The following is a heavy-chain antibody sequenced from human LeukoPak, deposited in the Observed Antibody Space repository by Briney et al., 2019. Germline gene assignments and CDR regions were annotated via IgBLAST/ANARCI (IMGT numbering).Heavy chain of an antibody. J-gene: IGHJ4*02. Sequence: EASVKVSCKASGGTFSSYAISWVRQAPGQGLEWMGGIIPIFGTANYAQKFQGRVTITADESTSTAYMELSSLRSEDTAVYCCARVKDGYNCLDYWGQGTLVTVSS. D-gene: IGHD5-24*01. CDR3: ARVKDGYNCLDY. CDR1: GGTFSSYA. CDR2: IIPIFGTA. V-gene: IGHV1-69*13.